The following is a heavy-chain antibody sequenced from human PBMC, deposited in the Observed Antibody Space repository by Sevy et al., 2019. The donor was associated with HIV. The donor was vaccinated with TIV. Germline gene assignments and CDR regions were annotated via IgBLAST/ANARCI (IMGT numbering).Heavy chain of an antibody. Sequence: ASVKVSCKASGYTFTSYYMHWVRQAPGQGLEWMGIINPSGGSTSYAQKFQGRVTMTRDTSTSTVYMELSSLRSEDTAVYYGARTYGSGYYYYGMDVWGQGTTVTVSS. D-gene: IGHD3-10*01. CDR2: INPSGGST. CDR3: ARTYGSGYYYYGMDV. CDR1: GYTFTSYY. V-gene: IGHV1-46*01. J-gene: IGHJ6*02.